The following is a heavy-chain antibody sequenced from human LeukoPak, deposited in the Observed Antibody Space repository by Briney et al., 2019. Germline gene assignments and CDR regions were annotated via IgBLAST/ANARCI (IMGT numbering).Heavy chain of an antibody. CDR1: GGSIVSGYY. J-gene: IGHJ4*02. D-gene: IGHD2-21*02. Sequence: PSETLSLTCTVSGGSIVSGYYWAWIRQPPGKGLEWIGSIHYGGTTHYNPSLQSRVTISADTSKNQFALDLRSVTAADTAVYYCTRDIGDFVSDFWGQGALVTVSS. V-gene: IGHV4-39*02. CDR3: TRDIGDFVSDF. CDR2: IHYGGTT.